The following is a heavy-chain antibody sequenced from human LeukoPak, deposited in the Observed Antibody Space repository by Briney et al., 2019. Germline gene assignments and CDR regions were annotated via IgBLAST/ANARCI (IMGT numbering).Heavy chain of an antibody. V-gene: IGHV3-9*01. J-gene: IGHJ4*02. CDR3: ARDDHNVLTDNFDH. D-gene: IGHD3-9*01. CDR2: INWDDGGI. Sequence: GGSLRLSCAASGFTFDDYAMHWVRQAPGKGLEWVSGINWDDGGIVYAQSVRGRFTISRDNAKNTMYLQMNSLRPEDTALYYCARDDHNVLTDNFDHWGQGTLVTVSS. CDR1: GFTFDDYA.